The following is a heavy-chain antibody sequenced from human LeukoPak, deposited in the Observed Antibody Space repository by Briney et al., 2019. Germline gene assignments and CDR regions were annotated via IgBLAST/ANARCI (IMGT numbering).Heavy chain of an antibody. V-gene: IGHV3-7*05. CDR2: IKEDGSQK. J-gene: IGHJ3*02. Sequence: GGSLRLSCAASGFTFSNYWMSWVRQAPGKGLEWVANIKEDGSQKYYVDSVKGRFTVSRDNAKNSLYLQMDSLRAEDTAVYYCARSNAFDIWGQGTMVTVSS. CDR1: GFTFSNYW. CDR3: ARSNAFDI.